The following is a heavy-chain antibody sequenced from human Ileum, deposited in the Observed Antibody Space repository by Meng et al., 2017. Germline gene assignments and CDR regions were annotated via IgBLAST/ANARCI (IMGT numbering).Heavy chain of an antibody. CDR2: ISHSGST. CDR3: ARHGGYYQGF. D-gene: IGHD4-23*01. Sequence: QVQLQESGPGLVKPSGTLSLTCAVSSGSITSDTYWSWVRLPPGKGLEWIGQISHSGSTFYNPSLKSRVTVSVDKSKSQFSLMLTSVTAADTAVYYCARHGGYYQGFWGQGTLVTVSS. J-gene: IGHJ4*02. V-gene: IGHV4-4*02. CDR1: SGSITSDTY.